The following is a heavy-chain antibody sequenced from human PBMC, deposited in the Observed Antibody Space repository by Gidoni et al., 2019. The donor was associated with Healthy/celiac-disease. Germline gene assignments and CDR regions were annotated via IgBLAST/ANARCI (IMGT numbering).Heavy chain of an antibody. CDR1: GGTFSSYA. Sequence: QVQLVQSGAEVKKPGSSVKVSCKASGGTFSSYAISWVRQAPGQGLEWMGGIIPIFGTANYAQKFQGRVTITADESTSTAYMELSSLRSEDTAVYYCARSDYYDSSGYSFPGTYFDYWGQGTLVTVSS. CDR3: ARSDYYDSSGYSFPGTYFDY. J-gene: IGHJ4*02. V-gene: IGHV1-69*01. D-gene: IGHD3-22*01. CDR2: IIPIFGTA.